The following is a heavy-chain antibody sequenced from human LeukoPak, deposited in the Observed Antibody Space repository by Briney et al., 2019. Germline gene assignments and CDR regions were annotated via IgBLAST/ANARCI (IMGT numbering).Heavy chain of an antibody. CDR3: ARDEVRPPGAPYNWFDP. CDR2: ISSSSSYI. J-gene: IGHJ5*02. CDR1: GSTFSSYS. V-gene: IGHV3-21*01. Sequence: PGGSLRLSCAASGSTFSSYSMNWVRQAPGKGLEWVSSISSSSSYIYYADSVKGRFTISRDNAKNSLYLQMNSLRAEDTAVYYCARDEVRPPGAPYNWFDPWGQGTLVTVSS.